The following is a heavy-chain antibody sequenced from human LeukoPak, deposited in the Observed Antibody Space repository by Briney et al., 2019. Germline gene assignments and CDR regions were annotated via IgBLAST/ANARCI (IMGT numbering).Heavy chain of an antibody. CDR3: ARGRRGYSYCWFDP. CDR2: INHSGST. CDR1: GGSFSGYY. V-gene: IGHV4-34*01. J-gene: IGHJ5*02. D-gene: IGHD5-18*01. Sequence: PSETLSLTCAVYGGSFSGYYWSWIRQPPGKGLEWIGEINHSGSTNYNPSLKSRVTISVDTSKNQFSLKLSSVTAADTAVYYCARGRRGYSYCWFDPWGQGTLVTVSS.